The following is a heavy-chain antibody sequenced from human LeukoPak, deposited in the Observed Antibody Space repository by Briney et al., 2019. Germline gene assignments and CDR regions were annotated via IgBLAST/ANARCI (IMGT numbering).Heavy chain of an antibody. Sequence: SETLSLTCAVYGGSFSGYYWSWIRQPPGKGLEWIGEINHSGSTNYNPSLKSRVTISVDTSKNQLSLKLSSVTAADTAVYYCAREPAPPGIAAAGTFWFDPWGQGTLVTVSS. CDR1: GGSFSGYY. CDR2: INHSGST. CDR3: AREPAPPGIAAAGTFWFDP. V-gene: IGHV4-34*01. J-gene: IGHJ5*02. D-gene: IGHD6-13*01.